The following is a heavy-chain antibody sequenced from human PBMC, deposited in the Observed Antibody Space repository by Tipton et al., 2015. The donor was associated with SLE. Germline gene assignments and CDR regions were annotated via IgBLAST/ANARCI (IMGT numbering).Heavy chain of an antibody. CDR2: IYFSGST. CDR1: GDSVIRGGYY. J-gene: IGHJ6*03. V-gene: IGHV4-61*08. CDR3: ARGAPREKEYYYYYMDV. Sequence: TLSLTCAVSGDSVIRGGYYWSWIRQHPGKGLEWIGYIYFSGSTNYNPSLKSRVTISVDASKNQFSLKLSSVTAADTAVYYCARGAPREKEYYYYYMDVWGKGTMVTVSS.